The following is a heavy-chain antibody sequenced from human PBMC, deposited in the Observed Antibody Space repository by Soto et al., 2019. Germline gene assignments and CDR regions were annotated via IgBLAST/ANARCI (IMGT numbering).Heavy chain of an antibody. CDR2: ISYDSTNK. CDR1: GFTFSDYG. D-gene: IGHD2-2*02. CDR3: AKDHGFHEFQLLYYSYYGLDV. Sequence: PGGSLRLSCAASGFTFSDYGMHWVRQAPGKGLEWVAVISYDSTNKYYGDSVKGRFTISRDNSKNTLYLQMNSLRAEDRAVYYCAKDHGFHEFQLLYYSYYGLDVWGQGTTVTVSS. V-gene: IGHV3-30*18. J-gene: IGHJ6*02.